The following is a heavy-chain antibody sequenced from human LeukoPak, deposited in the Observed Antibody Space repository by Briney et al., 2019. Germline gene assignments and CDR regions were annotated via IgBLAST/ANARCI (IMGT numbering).Heavy chain of an antibody. D-gene: IGHD3-22*01. CDR1: GGSISSYY. CDR3: ARHSSSGYSPGRYYYYGMDV. V-gene: IGHV4-59*08. CDR2: IYYSGST. Sequence: SETLSLTCTVSGGSISSYYWSWIRQPPGKGLEGSGYIYYSGSTNYNPSLKSRVTISVDTSKNQFSLKLSSVTAADTAVYYCARHSSSGYSPGRYYYYGMDVWGQGTTVTVSS. J-gene: IGHJ6*02.